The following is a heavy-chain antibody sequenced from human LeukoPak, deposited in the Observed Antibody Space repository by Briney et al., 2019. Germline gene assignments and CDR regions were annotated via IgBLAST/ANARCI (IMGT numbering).Heavy chain of an antibody. J-gene: IGHJ4*02. CDR1: GGSISSYY. CDR2: IYYSGST. Sequence: PSETLSLTCTVSGGSISSYYWSWIRQPPGKGLELIGYIYYSGSTNYNPSLKSRVTIPVDTSKNQFSLKLSSVTAADTAVYYCAREGGSYGSFDYWGQGTLVTVSS. CDR3: AREGGSYGSFDY. V-gene: IGHV4-59*01. D-gene: IGHD1-26*01.